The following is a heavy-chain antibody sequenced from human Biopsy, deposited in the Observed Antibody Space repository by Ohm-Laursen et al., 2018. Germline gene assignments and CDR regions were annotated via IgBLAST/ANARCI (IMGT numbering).Heavy chain of an antibody. V-gene: IGHV1-2*02. CDR3: AKGQDLRGGAEYFQH. CDR2: INPPSGTT. D-gene: IGHD2-15*01. Sequence: GASVKVSCKASGYTFTGQYLHWVRQVPGHGLEWMGWINPPSGTTKFAQDFQGRVTMTRDTSITTAYMELRRLRSDDTAVYYCAKGQDLRGGAEYFQHWGQGALVTVSS. CDR1: GYTFTGQY. J-gene: IGHJ1*01.